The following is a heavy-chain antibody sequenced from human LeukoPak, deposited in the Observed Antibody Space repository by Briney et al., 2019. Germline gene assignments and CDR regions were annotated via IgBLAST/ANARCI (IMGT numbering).Heavy chain of an antibody. J-gene: IGHJ4*02. V-gene: IGHV1-2*02. CDR2: INPNSGGT. CDR1: GYTLTGYY. Sequence: ASVKVSCKASGYTLTGYYMHWARQAPGQGLEWMGWINPNSGGTNYAQKFQGRVTMTRDTSISTAYMELSRLRSDDTAVYYCARGGYYYDSSGYYYTDYWGQGTLVTVSS. CDR3: ARGGYYYDSSGYYYTDY. D-gene: IGHD3-22*01.